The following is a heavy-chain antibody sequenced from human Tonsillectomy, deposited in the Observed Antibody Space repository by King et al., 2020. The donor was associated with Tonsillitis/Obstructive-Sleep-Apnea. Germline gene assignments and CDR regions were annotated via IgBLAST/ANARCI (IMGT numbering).Heavy chain of an antibody. V-gene: IGHV5-51*01. D-gene: IGHD3-3*01. J-gene: IGHJ6*03. CDR2: IYPDDSDT. CDR3: ARVSYDVGSGYYSQNYYYYYMDV. CDR1: GYSFTNYW. Sequence: QLVQSGAEVKKPGESLKISCKGSGYSFTNYWIAWVRQTPGKGLGWMGIIYPDDSDTRYSPSFQGQVTISADKSISSAYLQWSSLKASDTAMYYCARVSYDVGSGYYSQNYYYYYMDVWGKGTTVTVSS.